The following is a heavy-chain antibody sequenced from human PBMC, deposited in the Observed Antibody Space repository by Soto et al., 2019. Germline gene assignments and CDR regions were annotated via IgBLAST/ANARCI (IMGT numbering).Heavy chain of an antibody. CDR3: ARELRYRNVVAGTATPLDY. J-gene: IGHJ4*02. CDR1: GYTFDSYG. Sequence: QVQLVQSGAEVKEPGASVKVSCQASGYTFDSYGIAWVRQAPGQGLEWMGWLSVYNGNTKYAEKFQGRVTLTRDTSTGTASMELMSLTSDDTATYYCARELRYRNVVAGTATPLDYWGQGTVVIVSS. CDR2: LSVYNGNT. V-gene: IGHV1-18*04. D-gene: IGHD2-15*01.